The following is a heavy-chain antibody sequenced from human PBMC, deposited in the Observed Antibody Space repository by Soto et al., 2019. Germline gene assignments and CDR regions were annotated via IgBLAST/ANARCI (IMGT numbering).Heavy chain of an antibody. J-gene: IGHJ5*02. CDR1: GGSFNDYA. D-gene: IGHD3-16*01. CDR2: MNPGSGDT. V-gene: IGHV1-8*02. CDR3: ARLATFGSLNWFDT. Sequence: ASVKVSCKASGGSFNDYALSWVRQAPGQGLEWMGWMNPGSGDTGYAQKFQGRVTMTRDISIATAYMELSSLRSDDTAIYYWARLATFGSLNWFDTWGQGTMVTVSS.